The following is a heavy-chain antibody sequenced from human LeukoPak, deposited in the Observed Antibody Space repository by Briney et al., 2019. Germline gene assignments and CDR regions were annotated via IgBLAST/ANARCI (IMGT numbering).Heavy chain of an antibody. D-gene: IGHD1-1*01. Sequence: GGSLRLSCAATGLIFSHAWMNWVRQAPGKGPEWVGLITHSGTTDFAAPVKGRFTLSRDNSEDTVYLQMSRLKTEDTAVYYCVADVPTLDSQCDYWGRGTLVTVSS. J-gene: IGHJ4*02. CDR1: GLIFSHAW. CDR2: ITHSGTT. V-gene: IGHV3-15*01. CDR3: VADVPTLDSQCDY.